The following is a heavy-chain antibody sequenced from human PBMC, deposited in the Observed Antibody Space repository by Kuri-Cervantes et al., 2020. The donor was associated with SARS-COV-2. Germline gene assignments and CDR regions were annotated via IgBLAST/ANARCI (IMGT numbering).Heavy chain of an antibody. CDR3: AGGPGNNWRWTY. D-gene: IGHD1-1*01. V-gene: IGHV4-59*01. CDR1: GGSISSYY. Sequence: GSLRLSCTVSGGSISSYYWSWIRQTPGKTLEWVGSMFYGGDTYYHSSLESRVTMSFDTSRRQFYMKLTSVTAADTAVYFCAGGPGNNWRWTYWGQGTLVTVSS. CDR2: MFYGGDT. J-gene: IGHJ4*02.